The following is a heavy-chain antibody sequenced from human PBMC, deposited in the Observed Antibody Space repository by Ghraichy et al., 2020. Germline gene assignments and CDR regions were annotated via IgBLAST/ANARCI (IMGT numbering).Heavy chain of an antibody. D-gene: IGHD2-15*01. J-gene: IGHJ4*02. V-gene: IGHV3-74*01. CDR3: AEYCSGGRCFFGTGGSHFDY. CDR2: INSYGSST. CDR1: GFTLSNYW. Sequence: GESLNISCAASGFTLSNYWMHWVRQAPGKGLVWVSRINSYGSSTLYADSVKGRFTISRDNAKSTLYLQMNSLRAEDTAVYYCAEYCSGGRCFFGTGGSHFDYWGQGTLVTVSS.